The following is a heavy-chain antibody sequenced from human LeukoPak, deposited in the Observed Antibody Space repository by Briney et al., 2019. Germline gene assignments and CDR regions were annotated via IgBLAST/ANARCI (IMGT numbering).Heavy chain of an antibody. D-gene: IGHD2-21*01. CDR2: MYDSGRT. CDR3: VRERTMVGGADI. CDR1: GGSISSDTCY. J-gene: IGHJ3*02. Sequence: SETLSLTCTVSGGSISSDTCYWSWIRQPAGKGLEWIGRMYDSGRTNYNPSLKSRVTISVDTSNNQFSLRLSSVTAADTAVYYCVRERTMVGGADIWGQGTKVTVPS. V-gene: IGHV4-61*02.